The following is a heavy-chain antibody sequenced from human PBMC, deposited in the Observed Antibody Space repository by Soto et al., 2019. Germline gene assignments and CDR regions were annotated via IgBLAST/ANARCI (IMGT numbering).Heavy chain of an antibody. CDR3: EREVLWSRYFDY. CDR2: MSYDGTTI. V-gene: IGHV3-30-3*01. D-gene: IGHD2-21*01. J-gene: IGHJ4*02. Sequence: QVQLVESGGGVVQPGRSLRVSCAASGFMFSNYVMYWVRQAPGKGLELVAFMSYDGTTIYFADSVYGRLNISRDNSKNTLYLQMNNLRPEDTGVYYCEREVLWSRYFDYWGQGTLVTVSS. CDR1: GFMFSNYV.